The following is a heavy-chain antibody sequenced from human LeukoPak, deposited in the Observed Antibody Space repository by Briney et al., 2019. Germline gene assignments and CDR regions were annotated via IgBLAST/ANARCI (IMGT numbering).Heavy chain of an antibody. CDR2: ISSSGSTI. D-gene: IGHD6-19*01. CDR1: GFTFSSYE. J-gene: IGHJ4*02. CDR3: ARVSSGCLD. Sequence: GGSLRLSCAASGFTFSSYEMNWVRQAPGKGLEWVSNISSSGSTIYYADSVKGRFTISRDNAKNSLYLQMNSLRAEDTAVYYCARVSSGCLDWGQGTLVTVSS. V-gene: IGHV3-48*03.